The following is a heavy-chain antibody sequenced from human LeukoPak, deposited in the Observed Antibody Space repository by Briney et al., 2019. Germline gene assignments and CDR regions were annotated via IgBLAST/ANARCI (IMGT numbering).Heavy chain of an antibody. J-gene: IGHJ4*02. CDR3: ARAYSGSTFDY. D-gene: IGHD1-26*01. Sequence: GGSLRLSCAASGFTFSNYWMSWVRQAPGKGLEWVANIKQDGSEKYYVDSVKGRFTISRDNAKNSLYLQMNSLRAEDTAVYYCARAYSGSTFDYWGQGTLVTVSS. V-gene: IGHV3-7*04. CDR1: GFTFSNYW. CDR2: IKQDGSEK.